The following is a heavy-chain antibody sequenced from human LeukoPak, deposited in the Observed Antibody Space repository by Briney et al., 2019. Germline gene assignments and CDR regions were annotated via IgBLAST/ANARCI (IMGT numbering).Heavy chain of an antibody. D-gene: IGHD3-10*01. V-gene: IGHV3-30*18. CDR3: AKDRSSSLTFDY. Sequence: GRSLRLSCAASGFTLSSYGMHWVRQAPGKGLEWVAVISYDGSNKYYADSVKGRFTISRDNSKNTLYLQMNSLRAEDTAVYYCAKDRSSSLTFDYWGQGTLVTVSS. CDR2: ISYDGSNK. CDR1: GFTLSSYG. J-gene: IGHJ4*02.